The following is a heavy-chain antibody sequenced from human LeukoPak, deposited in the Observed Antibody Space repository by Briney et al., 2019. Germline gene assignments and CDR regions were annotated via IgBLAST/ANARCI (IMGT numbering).Heavy chain of an antibody. CDR3: ARELRWDYYMDV. CDR1: GGSISSGSYY. J-gene: IGHJ6*03. Sequence: SETLSLTCTVSGGSISSGSYYWSWIRQPAGKGLEWIGRIYTSGSTNYNPSLKSRVTISVDTSKNQFSLQLRSVTAADTAVYFCARELRWDYYMDVWGKGTTVTVSS. V-gene: IGHV4-61*02. D-gene: IGHD2-21*02. CDR2: IYTSGST.